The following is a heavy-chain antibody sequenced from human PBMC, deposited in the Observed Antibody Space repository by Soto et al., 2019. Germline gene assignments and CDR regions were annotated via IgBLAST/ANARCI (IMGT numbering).Heavy chain of an antibody. V-gene: IGHV3-48*01. CDR3: ARDQLYYNDISGRPLNAFDV. CDR1: GFTFRNYG. CDR2: IGIGSSTK. D-gene: IGHD3-22*01. J-gene: IGHJ3*01. Sequence: GTLRLSCAASGFTFRNYGMNWVRQAPGKGLEWVSYIGIGSSTKYYADSVKGRFTISRDNAKNSLYLQMNSLRAEDTAVYYCARDQLYYNDISGRPLNAFDVWGQGTMVTVSS.